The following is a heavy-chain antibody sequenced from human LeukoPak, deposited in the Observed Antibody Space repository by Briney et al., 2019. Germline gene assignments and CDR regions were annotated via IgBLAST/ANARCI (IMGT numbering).Heavy chain of an antibody. CDR3: AREVAGNERFRYYDILTGYSLPDY. J-gene: IGHJ4*02. V-gene: IGHV3-9*01. Sequence: GGSLRLSCAASGFTFDDYAMHWVRQAPGKGLEWVSGISWNSGRINYADSVKGRFTISRDNVKNSLYLQMNSLRAEDTALYYCAREVAGNERFRYYDILTGYSLPDYWGQGTLVTVSS. D-gene: IGHD3-9*01. CDR1: GFTFDDYA. CDR2: ISWNSGRI.